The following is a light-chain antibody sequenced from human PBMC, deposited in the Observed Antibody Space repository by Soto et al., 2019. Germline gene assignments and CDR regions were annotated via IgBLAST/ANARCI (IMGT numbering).Light chain of an antibody. CDR3: QQYDSVPLT. V-gene: IGKV4-1*01. CDR2: WAS. Sequence: DIVMTQSPDSLAVSLGERATINCKSSQSVLYTSNNKNYIAWYQQKSGQPPKLLIYWASTRDSGVPDRFSGGGSGTDFTLTISSLQAEDVAVYYCQQYDSVPLTFGQGTRLEIK. CDR1: QSVLYTSNNKNY. J-gene: IGKJ5*01.